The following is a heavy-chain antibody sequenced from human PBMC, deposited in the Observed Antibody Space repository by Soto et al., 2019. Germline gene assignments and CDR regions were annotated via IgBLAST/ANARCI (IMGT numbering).Heavy chain of an antibody. CDR1: GGTFSSYT. Sequence: QVQLVQSGAEVKKPGSSVKVSCKASGGTFSSYTISWVRQAPGQGLEWMGRIIPILGIANYAQKFQGRVTTTADKSTSTAYMELSSLRSEDTAVYYCARVRIAAAGTDWFDPWGQGTLVTVSS. CDR2: IIPILGIA. CDR3: ARVRIAAAGTDWFDP. V-gene: IGHV1-69*02. D-gene: IGHD6-13*01. J-gene: IGHJ5*02.